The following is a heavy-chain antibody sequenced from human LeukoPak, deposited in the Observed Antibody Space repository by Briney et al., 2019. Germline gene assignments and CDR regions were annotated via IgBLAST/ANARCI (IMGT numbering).Heavy chain of an antibody. CDR3: ARGLTAHHGGTY. V-gene: IGHV1-69*04. J-gene: IGHJ4*02. CDR1: GYTFTSYY. CDR2: IIPILGIA. Sequence: SVKVSFKASGYTFTSYYMHWVRQAPGQGLEWMGRIIPILGIANYAQKFQGRVTITADKSTSTAYMELSSLRSEDTAVYYCARGLTAHHGGTYWGQGTLVTVSS. D-gene: IGHD3-16*01.